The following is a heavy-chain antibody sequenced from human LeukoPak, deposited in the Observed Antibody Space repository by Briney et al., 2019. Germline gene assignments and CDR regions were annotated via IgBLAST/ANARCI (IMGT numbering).Heavy chain of an antibody. CDR3: ARASGYSSGRASDY. CDR2: ISAYNGNT. CDR1: GSTFTSYG. D-gene: IGHD6-19*01. Sequence: ASVKVSCKASGSTFTSYGISWVRQAPGQGLEWMGWISAYNGNTNYAQKRQGRVSMTTDTSTSTAYMELRSLRSDDTAVYYCARASGYSSGRASDYWGQGTLVTVSS. J-gene: IGHJ4*02. V-gene: IGHV1-18*01.